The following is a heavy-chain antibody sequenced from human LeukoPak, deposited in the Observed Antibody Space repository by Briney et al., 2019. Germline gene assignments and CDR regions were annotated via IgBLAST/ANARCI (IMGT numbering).Heavy chain of an antibody. CDR3: ARDRAAAGLNNWFDP. CDR2: IVPIFGTA. Sequence: ASVKVSCKAPGGTFSSYSISWVRQAPGQGLEWRGGIVPIFGTADYAQKFQGRVTITADESTSTAYMELSSLRSEDTAVYYCARDRAAAGLNNWFDPWGQGTRVTVSS. CDR1: GGTFSSYS. J-gene: IGHJ5*02. D-gene: IGHD6-13*01. V-gene: IGHV1-69*13.